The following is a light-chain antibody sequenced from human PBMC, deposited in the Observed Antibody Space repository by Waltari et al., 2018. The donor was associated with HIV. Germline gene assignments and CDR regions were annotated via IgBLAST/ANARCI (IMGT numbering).Light chain of an antibody. J-gene: IGLJ1*01. V-gene: IGLV2-14*03. CDR3: SSYTSSSTHV. CDR1: SSDAGGYTY. Sequence: QSALTQPASGPASPGQSFTISCTGTSSDAGGYTYVPWYRQHPGEAPKVIIYEVNRRPSGFSNRFTASKSGNTASLAISGLQPEDEADYFCSSYTSSSTHVFGPGTKVTVL. CDR2: EVN.